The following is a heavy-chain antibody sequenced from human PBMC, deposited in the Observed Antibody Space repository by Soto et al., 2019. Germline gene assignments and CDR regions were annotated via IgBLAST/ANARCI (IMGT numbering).Heavy chain of an antibody. D-gene: IGHD3-16*01. V-gene: IGHV3-23*01. CDR2: ISNSGGST. J-gene: IGHJ4*02. CDR3: AKDNRRGATLGTFDY. CDR1: GFTFSSYA. Sequence: GGSLRLSCAASGFTFSSYAMNWVRQAPGKGLEWVSIISNSGGSTYYADSVKGRFTISRDNSKSTLYLQMNSLRAEDTAVYSCAKDNRRGATLGTFDYWGQGTLVTVSS.